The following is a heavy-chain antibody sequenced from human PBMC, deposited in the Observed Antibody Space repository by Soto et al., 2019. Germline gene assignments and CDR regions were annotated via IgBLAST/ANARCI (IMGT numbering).Heavy chain of an antibody. D-gene: IGHD3-16*01. J-gene: IGHJ4*02. Sequence: SEPLSLTCTVSCGSISRYYWSWIRLPPGKGLEWIGYIYYSGSTNYNPSLKSRVTISVDTSKNQFSLKLSSVTAAATPVYYCGRPWGEYVCVYWGQGTLVTFPQ. CDR1: CGSISRYY. CDR3: GRPWGEYVCVY. CDR2: IYYSGST. V-gene: IGHV4-59*08.